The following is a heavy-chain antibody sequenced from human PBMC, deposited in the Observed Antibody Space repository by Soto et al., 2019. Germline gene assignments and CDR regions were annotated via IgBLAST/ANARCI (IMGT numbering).Heavy chain of an antibody. CDR1: GGSISSYY. D-gene: IGHD6-13*01. J-gene: IGHJ5*01. CDR3: AIGRPRPFGYSSSWFDY. Sequence: PSETLSLTCTVSGGSISSYYWSWIRQPPGKGLEWIGYIYYSGSTNYNPSLKSRVTISVDTSKNQFSLKLSSVTAADTAVYYCAIGRPRPFGYSSSWFDYWGQGTLVTVSS. CDR2: IYYSGST. V-gene: IGHV4-59*01.